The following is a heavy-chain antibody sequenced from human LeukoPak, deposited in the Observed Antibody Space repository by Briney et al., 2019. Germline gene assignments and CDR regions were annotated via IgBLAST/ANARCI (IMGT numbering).Heavy chain of an antibody. J-gene: IGHJ4*02. D-gene: IGHD2-2*01. Sequence: GASVKVSCKASGYTFTNYDINWVRQATGQGLEWMGWMNANSGNTGYAQKFQGRFTMTWNTSIGTANMELSSLRSEDTAVYYCAREYRHQPDWGQGTLVTVSS. V-gene: IGHV1-8*02. CDR2: MNANSGNT. CDR1: GYTFTNYD. CDR3: AREYRHQPD.